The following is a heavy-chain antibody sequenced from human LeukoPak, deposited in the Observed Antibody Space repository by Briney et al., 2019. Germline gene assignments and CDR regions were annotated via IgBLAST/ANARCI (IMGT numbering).Heavy chain of an antibody. J-gene: IGHJ4*02. D-gene: IGHD2/OR15-2a*01. CDR2: INSDGSST. V-gene: IGHV3-74*01. CDR1: VVTFNRYF. CDR3: ATGGSTIYMFDY. Sequence: PGGSLRLSSAASVVTFNRYFVYPVCQVPGKGLVWVSRINSDGSSTTYADSVKGRFTISRDNARNTLYLQMNSLRAEDTAVYYCATGGSTIYMFDYWGQGTLVTVSS.